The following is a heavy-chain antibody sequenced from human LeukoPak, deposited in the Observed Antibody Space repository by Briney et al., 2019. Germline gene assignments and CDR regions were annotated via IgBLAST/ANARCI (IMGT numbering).Heavy chain of an antibody. D-gene: IGHD6-13*01. CDR3: ARMWIAAAGKDHYYGMDV. CDR2: INPSGGST. Sequence: ASVKVSCKASGYTFTSYYMHWVRQAPGQGLEWMGIINPSGGSTSYAQKFQGRVTMTRDTSTSTVYMELSSLRSEDTAVYYCARMWIAAAGKDHYYGMDVWAKGPRSPSP. CDR1: GYTFTSYY. V-gene: IGHV1-46*01. J-gene: IGHJ6*02.